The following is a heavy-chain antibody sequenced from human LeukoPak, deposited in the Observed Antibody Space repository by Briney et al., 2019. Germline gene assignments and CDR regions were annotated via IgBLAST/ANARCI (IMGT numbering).Heavy chain of an antibody. CDR3: ARTWFGELLFDY. CDR2: INPSGGST. J-gene: IGHJ4*02. V-gene: IGHV1-46*01. D-gene: IGHD3-10*01. Sequence: ASVKVACKASGYTFTSYYMHWVRQAPGHGLEWMGIINPSGGSTSYAQKFQGRVTMTRDTSTSTVYMELSSLRSEDTAVYYCARTWFGELLFDYWGQGTLVTVSS. CDR1: GYTFTSYY.